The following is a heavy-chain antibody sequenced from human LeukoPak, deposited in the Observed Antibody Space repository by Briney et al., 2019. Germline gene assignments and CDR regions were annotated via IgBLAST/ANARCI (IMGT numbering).Heavy chain of an antibody. CDR2: INAGNGNT. CDR1: GYTFTSYA. Sequence: GASVKVSCKASGYTFTSYAMHWVRQAPGQRLEWMGWINAGNGNTKYSQKFQGRVTITRDTSASTAYMELSSLRSEDTAVYYCARDRDYGGNPDYWGQGTLVTVSS. CDR3: ARDRDYGGNPDY. J-gene: IGHJ4*02. D-gene: IGHD4-23*01. V-gene: IGHV1-3*01.